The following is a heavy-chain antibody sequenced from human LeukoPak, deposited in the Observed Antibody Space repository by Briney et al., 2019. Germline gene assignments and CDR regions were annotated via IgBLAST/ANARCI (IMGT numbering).Heavy chain of an antibody. CDR1: GGSISSYY. D-gene: IGHD6-13*01. Sequence: SETLSLTCTVSGGSISSYYWSWIRQPPGKGLEWIGYIYNSGNTNYKPSLKSRVTISLDTSKNQFSLKLSSVTAADTAVYYCARVYNGYSTNWYPFDYWGQGTLVTVSS. CDR3: ARVYNGYSTNWYPFDY. CDR2: IYNSGNT. V-gene: IGHV4-59*01. J-gene: IGHJ4*02.